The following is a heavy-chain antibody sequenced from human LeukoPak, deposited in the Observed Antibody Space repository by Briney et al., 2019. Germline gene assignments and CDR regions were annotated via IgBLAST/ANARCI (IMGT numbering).Heavy chain of an antibody. CDR3: ARGAPVLLWFGELSYFDY. Sequence: PGGSLRVSCAGSGFTFRYYSMTWVRQAPGKGLEWVSSISSSSSYIYYADSVKGRFTISRDNAKNSLYLQMNSLRAEDTAVYYCARGAPVLLWFGELSYFDYWGQGTLVTVSS. CDR1: GFTFRYYS. CDR2: ISSSSSYI. D-gene: IGHD3-10*01. V-gene: IGHV3-21*01. J-gene: IGHJ4*02.